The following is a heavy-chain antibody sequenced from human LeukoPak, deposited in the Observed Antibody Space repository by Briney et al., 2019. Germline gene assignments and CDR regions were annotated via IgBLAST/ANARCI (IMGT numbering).Heavy chain of an antibody. CDR2: IYTSGST. J-gene: IGHJ6*03. CDR1: GGSISSGSYY. D-gene: IGHD3-10*01. Sequence: SETLSLTCTVSGGSISSGSYYWSWIRQPAGKGLEWIGRIYTSGSTNYNPSPKSRVTISVDTSKNQFSLRLSSVTAADTAVYYCARLTKNDSGTYRFGKKKRGYMDVWGKGTTVTISS. CDR3: ARLTKNDSGTYRFGKKKRGYMDV. V-gene: IGHV4-61*02.